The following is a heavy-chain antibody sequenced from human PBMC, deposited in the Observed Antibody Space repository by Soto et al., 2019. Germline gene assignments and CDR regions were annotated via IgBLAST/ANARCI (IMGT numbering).Heavy chain of an antibody. CDR2: ISSAGSHT. Sequence: TGGSLRLSCAPSGFTFSDFEMNWVRQAPGKGLEWISYISSAGSHTFYADSVKGRFTISRDNAMNSLFLQMNSLSAEDTGIYYCVGASGVNPIDFWGQGTQVTVS. D-gene: IGHD3-10*01. J-gene: IGHJ4*02. V-gene: IGHV3-48*03. CDR3: VGASGVNPIDF. CDR1: GFTFSDFE.